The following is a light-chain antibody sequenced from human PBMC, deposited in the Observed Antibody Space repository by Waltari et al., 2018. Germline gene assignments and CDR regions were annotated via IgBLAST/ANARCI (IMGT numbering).Light chain of an antibody. CDR2: VNSDGSH. CDR3: QTGGHGTWV. Sequence: QLVLTQSPSASASLGASVKLTCTLSSGHSSNVIAWLQQHPEKGPRYLMKVNSDGSHSKGDEIPDRFSGSRSGAERYLTISNRQAEDEADYYCQTGGHGTWVFGGGTKLTVL. CDR1: SGHSSNV. J-gene: IGLJ3*02. V-gene: IGLV4-69*01.